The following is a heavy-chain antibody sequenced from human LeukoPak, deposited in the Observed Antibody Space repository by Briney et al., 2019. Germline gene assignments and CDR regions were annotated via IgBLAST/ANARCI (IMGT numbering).Heavy chain of an antibody. CDR3: AKFSHLGSPSDY. D-gene: IGHD3-10*01. Sequence: GSSVKISCKASGGTFSSYAISWVRQAPGQGLEWMGGIIPIFGTANYAQKFQGRVTITTDESTSTAYMELSSLRSEDTAVYYCAKFSHLGSPSDYWGQGTLVTVSS. CDR1: GGTFSSYA. V-gene: IGHV1-69*05. CDR2: IIPIFGTA. J-gene: IGHJ4*02.